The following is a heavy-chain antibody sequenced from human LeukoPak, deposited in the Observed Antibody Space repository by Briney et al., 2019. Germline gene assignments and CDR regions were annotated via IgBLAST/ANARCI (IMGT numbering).Heavy chain of an antibody. D-gene: IGHD3-3*01. J-gene: IGHJ3*02. CDR1: GGSISSYY. V-gene: IGHV4-59*06. CDR3: ARERLIRTFDI. CDR2: IYYSGST. Sequence: RSSETLSLTCTVSGGSISSYYWSWIRQPPGKGLEWIGYIYYSGSTYYNPSLKSRVTISVDTSKNQFSLKLSSVTAADTAVYYCARERLIRTFDIWGQGTMVTVSS.